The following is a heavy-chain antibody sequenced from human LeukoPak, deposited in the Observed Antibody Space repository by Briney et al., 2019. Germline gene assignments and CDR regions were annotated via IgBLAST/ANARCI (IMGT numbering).Heavy chain of an antibody. V-gene: IGHV3-33*01. CDR2: IWYDGSNK. CDR1: GFTFSSYG. Sequence: PGGSLRLSCAASGFTFSSYGMHWVRQAPGKGLEWVAVIWYDGSNKYYADSVKGRFTISRDNSKNTLYLQMNSLRAEDTAVYYCARDRITMVRGVILYYYGIDVWGQGTTVTVSS. D-gene: IGHD3-10*01. J-gene: IGHJ6*02. CDR3: ARDRITMVRGVILYYYGIDV.